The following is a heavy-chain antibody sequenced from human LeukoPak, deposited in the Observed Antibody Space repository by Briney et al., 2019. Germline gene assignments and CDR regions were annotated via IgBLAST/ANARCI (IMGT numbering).Heavy chain of an antibody. V-gene: IGHV3-7*01. Sequence: PAGSLRLSCAASRFTLSTYCMRCVRQPPGEGREWEAKIKKDGSEKYYVDSVKGRFTISRDNAKKPLYLQMNSLRSEDTAVYYCANVGLYCSGTNCYESDFEYWGQGTLVTVSS. CDR1: RFTLSTYC. CDR3: ANVGLYCSGTNCYESDFEY. CDR2: IKKDGSEK. D-gene: IGHD2-15*01. J-gene: IGHJ4*02.